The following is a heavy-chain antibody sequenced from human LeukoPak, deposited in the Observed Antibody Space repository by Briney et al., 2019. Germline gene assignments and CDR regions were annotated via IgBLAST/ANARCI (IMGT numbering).Heavy chain of an antibody. CDR1: GFTFSSYA. V-gene: IGHV3-23*01. J-gene: IGHJ3*02. Sequence: GGSLRLSCAASGFTFSSYAMSWVRQAPGKGLEWVSAISGSGGSSYYADSGKGRFTISRDNSNNTLYLQMNSLRAEDTAVYYCAKREYSGSYYPRGAFDIWGQGTMVTVSS. CDR2: ISGSGGSS. CDR3: AKREYSGSYYPRGAFDI. D-gene: IGHD1-26*01.